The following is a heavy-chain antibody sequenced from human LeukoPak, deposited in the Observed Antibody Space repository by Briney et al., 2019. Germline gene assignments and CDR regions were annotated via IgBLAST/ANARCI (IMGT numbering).Heavy chain of an antibody. Sequence: ASVKVSCKASGYTFTGYYMHWVRQAPGQGLEWMGWINPNSGGTNYAQKFQGRVTMTRDTSISTAYMELSRLRSDDTAVYYCAKASVGARFFDPWGQGTLVTVSS. V-gene: IGHV1-2*02. D-gene: IGHD1-26*01. CDR2: INPNSGGT. J-gene: IGHJ5*02. CDR3: AKASVGARFFDP. CDR1: GYTFTGYY.